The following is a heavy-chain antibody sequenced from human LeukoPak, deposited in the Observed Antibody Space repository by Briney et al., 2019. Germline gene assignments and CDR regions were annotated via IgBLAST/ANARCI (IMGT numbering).Heavy chain of an antibody. V-gene: IGHV3-53*01. CDR2: IYSGGST. CDR3: ASNHLGEYSSSCDY. D-gene: IGHD6-13*01. J-gene: IGHJ4*02. CDR1: GFTVSSNY. Sequence: GGSLRLSCAASGFTVSSNYMRWVRQAPGKGLEWVSVIYSGGSTYYADSVKGRFTISRDNSKNTLYLQMNSLRAEDTAVYYCASNHLGEYSSSCDYWGQGTLVTVSS.